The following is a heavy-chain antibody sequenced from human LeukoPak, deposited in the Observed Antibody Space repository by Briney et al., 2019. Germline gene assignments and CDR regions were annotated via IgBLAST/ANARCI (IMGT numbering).Heavy chain of an antibody. V-gene: IGHV3-23*01. Sequence: GGTLRLSCAASGFTFSIHGMNWVRQAPGKGLEWVSGISPGADITYYAESVKGRFTISRDNSKNTLYLQMNSLRAEDTAVYYCAKDIAIVVVITFFDYWGQGTLVTVSS. J-gene: IGHJ4*02. D-gene: IGHD3-22*01. CDR2: ISPGADIT. CDR1: GFTFSIHG. CDR3: AKDIAIVVVITFFDY.